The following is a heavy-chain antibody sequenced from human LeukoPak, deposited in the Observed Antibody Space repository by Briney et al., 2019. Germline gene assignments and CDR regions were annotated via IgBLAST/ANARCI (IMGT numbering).Heavy chain of an antibody. CDR1: GYSISSGYY. CDR2: IYYSGST. D-gene: IGHD3-10*01. J-gene: IGHJ4*02. V-gene: IGHV4-38-2*02. CDR3: ATRITMVRGVIPY. Sequence: PSETLSLTCTVSGYSISSGYYWGWIRQPPGKGLEWIGSIYYSGSTYYNPSLKSRVTISVDTSKNQFSLKLSSVTAADTAVYYCATRITMVRGVIPYWGQGTLVTVSS.